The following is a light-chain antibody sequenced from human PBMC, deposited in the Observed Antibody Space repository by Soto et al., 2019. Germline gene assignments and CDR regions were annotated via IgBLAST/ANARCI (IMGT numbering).Light chain of an antibody. CDR1: SSDIGGSKY. CDR3: STYTTIRAL. J-gene: IGLJ2*01. Sequence: QSVLTQPASVSGSPGQSITISCTGTSSDIGGSKYVSWYQQPPGTAPQLVIYDVNNRPSGVSNCFSGSKSGNTAALTISGRQAEDEAYYYCSTYTTIRALFGGGTKLTVL. CDR2: DVN. V-gene: IGLV2-14*01.